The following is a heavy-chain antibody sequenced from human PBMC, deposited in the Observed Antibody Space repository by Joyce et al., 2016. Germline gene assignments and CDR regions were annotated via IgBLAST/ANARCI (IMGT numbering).Heavy chain of an antibody. CDR1: GGSIRPYY. CDR3: ARIGREYCRVGSCYGRDYYYYYYMDV. D-gene: IGHD2-15*01. V-gene: IGHV4-59*01. J-gene: IGHJ6*03. Sequence: QVQLQESGPGLVKHLETLSLTCTVSGGSIRPYYWSWIRQPPGKGLEWVGYIYYRGSNNHNPPLKRRVSISLDTSKNQFSLKLNSVTAADTAIYYCARIGREYCRVGSCYGRDYYYYYYMDVWGKGTTVTVSS. CDR2: IYYRGSN.